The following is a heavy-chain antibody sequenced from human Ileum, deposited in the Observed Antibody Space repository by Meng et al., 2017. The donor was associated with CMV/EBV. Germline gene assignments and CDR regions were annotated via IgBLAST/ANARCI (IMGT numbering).Heavy chain of an antibody. V-gene: IGHV4-4*07. CDR3: AREGPTDWGRALDY. CDR1: GGSMSSYY. J-gene: IGHJ4*02. D-gene: IGHD7-27*01. Sequence: QVVRQESGPGLVKPSEALSLTWTVSGGSMSSYYWSWIRQPAGKGLEWIGRIYTSGSSNYNSSLKSRVTMSVDTSKNQFSMKLNSVTAADTAVYYCAREGPTDWGRALDYWGQGTLVTVSS. CDR2: IYTSGSS.